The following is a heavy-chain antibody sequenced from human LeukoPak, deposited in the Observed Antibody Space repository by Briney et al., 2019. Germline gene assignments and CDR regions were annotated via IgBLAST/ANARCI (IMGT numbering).Heavy chain of an antibody. CDR3: ARHCHDFWSGYGMDV. Sequence: SETLSLTCTVSGGSISSSSYYWGWIRQPPGKGLEWIGSIYYSGSTYYNPSLKSRVTISVDTSKNQFSLKLSPVTAADTAVYYCARHCHDFWSGYGMDVWGQGTTVTVSS. CDR1: GGSISSSSYY. J-gene: IGHJ6*02. D-gene: IGHD3-3*01. CDR2: IYYSGST. V-gene: IGHV4-39*01.